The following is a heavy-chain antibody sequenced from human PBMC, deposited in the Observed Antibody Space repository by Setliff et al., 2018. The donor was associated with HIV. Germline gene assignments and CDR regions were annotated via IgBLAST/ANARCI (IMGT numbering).Heavy chain of an antibody. J-gene: IGHJ3*02. CDR3: ARPIGQWLARTHDAFDI. CDR2: ISSSSSTI. Sequence: LRLSCAASGFTFSSYSMNWVRQAPGKGLEWVSYISSSSSTIYYADSVKGRFTVSRDNAKSSLYLQMNSLRAEDTAVYYCARPIGQWLARTHDAFDIWGQGTMVTVSS. D-gene: IGHD6-19*01. V-gene: IGHV3-48*04. CDR1: GFTFSSYS.